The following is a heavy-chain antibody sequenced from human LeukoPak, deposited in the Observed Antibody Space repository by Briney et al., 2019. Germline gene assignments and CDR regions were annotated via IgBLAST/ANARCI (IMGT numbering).Heavy chain of an antibody. CDR3: AKDLQGHDILTGLEVFDS. J-gene: IGHJ4*02. CDR2: IGGRGIST. D-gene: IGHD3-9*01. CDR1: GFTFSQYA. Sequence: GGSLRLSCEASGFTFSQYAMSWVRQAPGKGLEWVSAIGGRGISTYYTASVKGRFTISRDNPKNTLHLQMNSLRAEDTAVYYCAKDLQGHDILTGLEVFDSWGQGTLVTVSS. V-gene: IGHV3-23*01.